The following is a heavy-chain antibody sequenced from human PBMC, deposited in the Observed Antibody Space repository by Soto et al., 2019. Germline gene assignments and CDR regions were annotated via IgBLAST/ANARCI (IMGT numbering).Heavy chain of an antibody. CDR3: ARARSTDYMDV. D-gene: IGHD4-4*01. CDR2: IYSAGDT. Sequence: GGSLRLSCAASGFTVNSNYITWVRQAPGKGLEWVSVIYSAGDTYYAGSVKGRFTISRENAKNSLYLQMNSLRAGDTAVYYCARARSTDYMDVWGKGTTVTVSS. J-gene: IGHJ6*03. CDR1: GFTVNSNY. V-gene: IGHV3-66*01.